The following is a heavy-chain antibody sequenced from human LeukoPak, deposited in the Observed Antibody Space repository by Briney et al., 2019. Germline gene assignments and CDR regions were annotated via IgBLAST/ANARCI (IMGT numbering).Heavy chain of an antibody. J-gene: IGHJ4*02. V-gene: IGHV5-51*01. CDR1: GYSFTNYW. Sequence: GESLKISCKTSGYSFTNYWIAWVRQMPGKGQEYMGIIYPRDSDIRYNPSFRGQVTISADKSISTAYLQWTSLKASDTAMYFCARPPHTSSWYFFDFWGQGTLVTVSS. CDR3: ARPPHTSSWYFFDF. D-gene: IGHD6-13*01. CDR2: IYPRDSDI.